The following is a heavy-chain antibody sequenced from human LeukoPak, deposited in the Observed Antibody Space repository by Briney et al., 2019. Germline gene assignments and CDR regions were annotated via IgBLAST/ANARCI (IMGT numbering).Heavy chain of an antibody. D-gene: IGHD3-22*01. Sequence: ASVKVSCKASGYTFTSYYMHWVRQAPGQGLEWMGIINPSGGSTSYAQKFQGRVTMTRDTSTSTVYMELSSLRSEDTAVYYCARAYYHDSSDYYFPLDYWGQGTLVTVSS. CDR2: INPSGGST. CDR3: ARAYYHDSSDYYFPLDY. CDR1: GYTFTSYY. J-gene: IGHJ4*02. V-gene: IGHV1-46*01.